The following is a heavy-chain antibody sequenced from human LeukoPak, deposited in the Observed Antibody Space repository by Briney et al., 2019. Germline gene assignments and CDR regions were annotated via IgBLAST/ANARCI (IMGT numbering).Heavy chain of an antibody. CDR1: GFSFSDYT. J-gene: IGHJ4*02. Sequence: GGSLRLSCTASGFSFSDYTMNWVRQAPGKGLEWLSSISSGSAYIHHADSVKGRFTISRDNDKNSLNLQMSSLRPEDTAIYYGASGTTGTTGFNYWGQGTLVTVSS. CDR2: ISSGSAYI. CDR3: ASGTTGTTGFNY. D-gene: IGHD1-7*01. V-gene: IGHV3-21*01.